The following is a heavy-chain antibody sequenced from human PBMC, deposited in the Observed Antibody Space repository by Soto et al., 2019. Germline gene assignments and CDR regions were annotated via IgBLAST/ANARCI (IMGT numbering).Heavy chain of an antibody. V-gene: IGHV6-1*01. CDR2: TYYRSKWYN. Sequence: QTLSLTCVISGDTVSSTSAAWTWIRQSPSRGLEWVGRTYYRSKWYNDYAVSVKGRIIINSDTSKNQFSLQLNSVTPDDTAVYYCARDSSGYGPFDYWGQGTLVTVSS. D-gene: IGHD5-12*01. CDR3: ARDSSGYGPFDY. CDR1: GDTVSSTSAA. J-gene: IGHJ4*02.